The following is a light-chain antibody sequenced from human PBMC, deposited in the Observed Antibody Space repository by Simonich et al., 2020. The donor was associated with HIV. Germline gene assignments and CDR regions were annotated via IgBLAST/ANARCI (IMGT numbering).Light chain of an antibody. CDR2: NAS. CDR3: QQYNSYSIT. CDR1: QRISSW. V-gene: IGKV1-5*03. Sequence: DIQMPQSPSTLSASVGDRVTITCRASQRISSWLAWYQQKPGKAPKLLIYNASSLESGFPSRFSGSGSGTEFTLTISSLQPDDFATYYCQQYNSYSITFGQGTRLEIK. J-gene: IGKJ5*01.